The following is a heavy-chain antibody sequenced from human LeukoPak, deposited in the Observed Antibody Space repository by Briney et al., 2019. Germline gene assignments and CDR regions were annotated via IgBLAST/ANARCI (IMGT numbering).Heavy chain of an antibody. CDR2: IYYSGST. J-gene: IGHJ3*02. Sequence: PSETLSLTCTVSGGSISSYYWSWIRQPPGKGLEWIGYIYYSGSTNYNPSLKSRVTISVDTSKNQFSLKLSSVTAADTAVYYCAREPQGARDAFDIWGQGTMVTVSS. CDR1: GGSISSYY. D-gene: IGHD1-26*01. V-gene: IGHV4-59*01. CDR3: AREPQGARDAFDI.